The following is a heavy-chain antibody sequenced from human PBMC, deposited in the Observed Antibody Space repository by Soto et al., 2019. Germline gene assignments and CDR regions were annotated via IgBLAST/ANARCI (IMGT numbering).Heavy chain of an antibody. Sequence: PSETLSLTCAVSGGSISSGGYSWSWIRQPPGKGLEWIGYIYHSGSTYYNPSLKSRVTISVDRSKNQFSLKLSSVTAADTAVYYCAGSDYDHSSGMDVWGQGTTVTVSS. D-gene: IGHD3-22*01. CDR1: GGSISSGGYS. J-gene: IGHJ6*02. V-gene: IGHV4-30-2*01. CDR3: AGSDYDHSSGMDV. CDR2: IYHSGST.